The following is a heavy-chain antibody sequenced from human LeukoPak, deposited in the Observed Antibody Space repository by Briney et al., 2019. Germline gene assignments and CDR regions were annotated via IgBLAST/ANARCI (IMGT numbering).Heavy chain of an antibody. CDR2: IYYSGST. D-gene: IGHD6-19*01. V-gene: IGHV4-39*01. Sequence: PSETLSLTCTVSGGSISSSSYYWGWIRQPPGKGLEWIGSIYYSGSTYYNPSLKSRVTISVDTSKNQFSLKLSSVTAADTAVYYCARHEDSSGWYTLDYWGQGTLVTVPS. CDR3: ARHEDSSGWYTLDY. CDR1: GGSISSSSYY. J-gene: IGHJ4*02.